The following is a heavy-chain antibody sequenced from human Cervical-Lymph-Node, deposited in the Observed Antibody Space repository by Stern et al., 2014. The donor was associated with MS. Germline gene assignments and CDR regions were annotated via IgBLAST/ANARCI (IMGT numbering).Heavy chain of an antibody. CDR2: ISAYNGKT. V-gene: IGHV1-18*01. CDR3: ARERPIYGGNYYTRTFDY. CDR1: GYTLTSYG. D-gene: IGHD1-26*01. J-gene: IGHJ4*02. Sequence: QVQLGQSGAEVKKPGASVKVSCKASGYTLTSYGISWVRQAPGQGLEWMGWISAYNGKTNYAQKLQGGVTMTTDTSTSTAYMELRSLRSDDTAVYYCARERPIYGGNYYTRTFDYWGQGTLVTVSS.